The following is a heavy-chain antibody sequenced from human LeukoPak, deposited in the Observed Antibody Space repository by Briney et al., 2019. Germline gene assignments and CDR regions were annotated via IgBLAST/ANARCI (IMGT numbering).Heavy chain of an antibody. CDR2: INPNSGGT. V-gene: IGHV1-2*02. D-gene: IGHD5-18*01. CDR3: ARVTVLHDVDTAMVDY. Sequence: AAVNVSCKASGYTFTGYHMHWVRQAPGQGLEWMGWINPNSGGTNYAQKFQGRVTMTRDKSISTAYMELRSLRSDDTAVYYCARVTVLHDVDTAMVDYWGQGTLVTVSS. CDR1: GYTFTGYH. J-gene: IGHJ4*02.